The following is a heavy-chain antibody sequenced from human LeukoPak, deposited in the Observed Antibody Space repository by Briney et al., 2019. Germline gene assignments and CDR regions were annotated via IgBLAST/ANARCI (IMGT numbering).Heavy chain of an antibody. J-gene: IGHJ6*02. Sequence: GGSLRLSCAASGFIVSSNYMSWVRQAPGKGLEWVSVIYSGGSTYYADSVKGRFTISRDNSKNTLYLQMNSLRAEDTAVYYCARALGGYYGMDVWGQGTTVTVSS. CDR2: IYSGGST. CDR3: ARALGGYYGMDV. D-gene: IGHD3-16*01. CDR1: GFIVSSNY. V-gene: IGHV3-53*01.